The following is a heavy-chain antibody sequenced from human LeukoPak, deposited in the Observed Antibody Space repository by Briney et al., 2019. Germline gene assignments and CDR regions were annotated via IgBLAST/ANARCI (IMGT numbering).Heavy chain of an antibody. J-gene: IGHJ4*02. Sequence: SETLSLTCTVSGGSISSSSYYWGWIRQPPGKGLEWIGSVYYTGASYYNPSLKSRVTISIDTPKNHFSLNLTSVTAADTAVYYCARGAPPQNWGQGALVTVSS. CDR2: VYYTGAS. V-gene: IGHV4-39*07. CDR1: GGSISSSSYY. CDR3: ARGAPPQN.